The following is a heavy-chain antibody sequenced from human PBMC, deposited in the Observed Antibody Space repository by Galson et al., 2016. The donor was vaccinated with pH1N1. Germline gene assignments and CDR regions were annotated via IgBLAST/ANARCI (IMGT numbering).Heavy chain of an antibody. Sequence: SLRLSCAASGFTFSNFVVSWVRQAPGKGLEWVSTISGSGGSTYYADSVKGRFTISRDNSKNTVYLQMNSLRADGAAVYYCAKHPYYVDTSKIDYWGQGTLVSVSS. V-gene: IGHV3-23*01. CDR2: ISGSGGST. D-gene: IGHD5-18*01. J-gene: IGHJ4*02. CDR3: AKHPYYVDTSKIDY. CDR1: GFTFSNFV.